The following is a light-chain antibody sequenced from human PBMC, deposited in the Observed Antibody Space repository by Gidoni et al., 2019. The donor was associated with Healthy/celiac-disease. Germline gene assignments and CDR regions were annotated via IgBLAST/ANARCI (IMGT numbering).Light chain of an antibody. Sequence: DIQMPQSPSSLSASVGDRVTITCRASQSISSYLNWYQQKPGKAPKLLIYAASSLQSGVPSRFSGSGSGTDFTLNISSLQPEDFATYYCQQSYSTPSRTFGQGTKLEIK. V-gene: IGKV1-39*01. J-gene: IGKJ2*01. CDR2: AAS. CDR3: QQSYSTPSRT. CDR1: QSISSY.